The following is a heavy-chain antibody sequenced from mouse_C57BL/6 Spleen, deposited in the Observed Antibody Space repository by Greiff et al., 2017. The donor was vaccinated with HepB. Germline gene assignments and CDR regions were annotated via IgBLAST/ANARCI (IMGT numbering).Heavy chain of an antibody. CDR1: GYTFTSYW. CDR2: IDPNSGGT. J-gene: IGHJ1*03. V-gene: IGHV1-72*01. Sequence: VKLQESGAELVKPGASVKLSCKASGYTFTSYWMHWVKQRPGRGLEWIGRIDPNSGGTKYNEKFKSKATLTVDKPSSTAYMQLSSLTSEDSAVYYCARFLITTVVASRYFDVWGTGTTVTVSS. CDR3: ARFLITTVVASRYFDV. D-gene: IGHD1-1*01.